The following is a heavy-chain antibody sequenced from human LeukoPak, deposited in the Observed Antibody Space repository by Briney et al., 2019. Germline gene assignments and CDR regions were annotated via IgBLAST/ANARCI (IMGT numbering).Heavy chain of an antibody. CDR2: IGGSSSSL. V-gene: IGHV3-21*01. CDR3: AKEAGQDYGALDAFDV. CDR1: GLSFSIYS. J-gene: IGHJ3*01. Sequence: GGSLRLSCAASGLSFSIYSMNWVRQAPGKGLEWVSSIGGSSSSLYYAESVKGRFTISRDNARNSPYLQMNSVRAEDTAVYYCAKEAGQDYGALDAFDVWGQGTMVIVSS. D-gene: IGHD4-17*01.